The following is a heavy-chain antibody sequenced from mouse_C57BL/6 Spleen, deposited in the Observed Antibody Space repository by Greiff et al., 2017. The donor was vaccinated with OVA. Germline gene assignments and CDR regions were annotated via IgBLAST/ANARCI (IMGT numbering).Heavy chain of an antibody. CDR2: ISSGSSTI. Sequence: EVQVVESGGGLVKPGGSLKLSCAASGFTFSDYGMHWVRQAPEKGLEWVAYISSGSSTISYADTVKGRFTISRDNAKNTLFLQMTSLRSEDTAMYYCAICYGSPYYAMDYWGQGTSVTVSS. V-gene: IGHV5-17*01. D-gene: IGHD1-1*01. J-gene: IGHJ4*01. CDR1: GFTFSDYG. CDR3: AICYGSPYYAMDY.